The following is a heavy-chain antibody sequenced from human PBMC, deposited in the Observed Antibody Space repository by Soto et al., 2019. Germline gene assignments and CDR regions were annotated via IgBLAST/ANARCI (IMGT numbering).Heavy chain of an antibody. CDR2: IKFDSSER. Sequence: GGSLRLSCASSGFSFGYYWMSWVRQAPGKGLEWVATIKFDSSERKYVDSVKGRFTLSRDNDKNSFYLQMNSMRAEDTAVYYCARDHINGWKFDYWGRGTLVTVSS. CDR3: ARDHINGWKFDY. CDR1: GFSFGYYW. V-gene: IGHV3-7*01. J-gene: IGHJ4*02. D-gene: IGHD6-19*01.